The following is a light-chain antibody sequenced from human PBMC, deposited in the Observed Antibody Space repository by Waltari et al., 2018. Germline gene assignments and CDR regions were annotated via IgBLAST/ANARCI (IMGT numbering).Light chain of an antibody. Sequence: DIVMTQSPLSLPVTPGEPASISCRSSQSLLHSDGFNYLAWYLQKPGQSPQLLIYLGSTRAAGVPARFSGSGSGTAFTLRISRVEAGDVGIYYCMQALQPPWTFGQGTKVEIK. CDR1: QSLLHSDGFNY. V-gene: IGKV2-28*01. J-gene: IGKJ1*01. CDR3: MQALQPPWT. CDR2: LGS.